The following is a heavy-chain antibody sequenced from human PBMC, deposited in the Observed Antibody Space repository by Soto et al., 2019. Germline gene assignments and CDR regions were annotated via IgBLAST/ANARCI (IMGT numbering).Heavy chain of an antibody. CDR1: GFTFSSYA. Sequence: GGSLRLSCAASGFTFSSYAMHWVRQAPGKGLEWVAVISYDGSNKYYADSVKGRFTISRDNSKNTLYLQMNSLRAEDTAVYYCARLDGDPAGYYYGMDVWGQGTTVTVSS. V-gene: IGHV3-30-3*01. CDR3: ARLDGDPAGYYYGMDV. CDR2: ISYDGSNK. D-gene: IGHD4-17*01. J-gene: IGHJ6*02.